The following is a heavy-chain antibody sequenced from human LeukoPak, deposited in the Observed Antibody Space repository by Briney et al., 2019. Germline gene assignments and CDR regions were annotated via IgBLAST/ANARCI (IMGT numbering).Heavy chain of an antibody. D-gene: IGHD6-19*01. J-gene: IGHJ4*02. CDR2: ISYDGSNK. Sequence: SGGSLRLSCAASGFTFSSYGMHWVRQAPGKGLEWVAVISYDGSNKYYADSVKGRFTISRDNSKNTLYLQMNSLRAEDTAVYYCTRDQVSVAGTGIDYWGQGTLVTVSS. CDR1: GFTFSSYG. V-gene: IGHV3-30*03. CDR3: TRDQVSVAGTGIDY.